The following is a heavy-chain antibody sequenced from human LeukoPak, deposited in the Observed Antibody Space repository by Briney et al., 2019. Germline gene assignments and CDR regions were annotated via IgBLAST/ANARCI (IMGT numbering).Heavy chain of an antibody. CDR2: IYSGVPT. CDR3: VQTTGWPGFDY. V-gene: IGHV4-4*09. Sequence: SETLSLTCTTSGVSINRFYWSWVRQPPGKGLEWIGNIYSGVPTYFNPSLKSRVTISVDTSKNQFSLNLTSVTAADTAMHYCVQTTGWPGFDYWGQGILVTVSS. D-gene: IGHD1-1*01. J-gene: IGHJ4*02. CDR1: GVSINRFY.